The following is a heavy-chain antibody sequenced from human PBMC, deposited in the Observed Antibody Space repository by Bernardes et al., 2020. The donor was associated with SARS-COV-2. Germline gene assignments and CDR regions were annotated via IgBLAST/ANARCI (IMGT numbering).Heavy chain of an antibody. D-gene: IGHD3-22*01. CDR2: IHYSGST. V-gene: IGHV4-59*08. J-gene: IGHJ5*02. CDR3: ARREGPYYYDTDGYYRATHPFDP. CDR1: GDSISSFY. Sequence: SETLSLTCTVSGDSISSFYWSWIRQPPGRGLEWIGYIHYSGSTNHNPSLKSRVTMSIDMSKNQFSLKLSSVTAADTAVYYCARREGPYYYDTDGYYRATHPFDPWGQGTLVTVSS.